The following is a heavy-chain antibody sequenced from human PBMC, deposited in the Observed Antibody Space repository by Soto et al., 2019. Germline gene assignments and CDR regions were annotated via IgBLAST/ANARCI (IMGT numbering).Heavy chain of an antibody. CDR1: GFTFSSYA. Sequence: GGSLRLSCAASGFTFSSYAMHWVRQAPGKGLEWVAVISYDGSNKYYADSVKGRFTISRDNSKNTLYLQMNSLRAEDTAVYYCARDLKYCSSTSCFYYYYYGMDVWGQGTTVTVSS. D-gene: IGHD2-2*01. J-gene: IGHJ6*02. CDR2: ISYDGSNK. CDR3: ARDLKYCSSTSCFYYYYYGMDV. V-gene: IGHV3-30-3*01.